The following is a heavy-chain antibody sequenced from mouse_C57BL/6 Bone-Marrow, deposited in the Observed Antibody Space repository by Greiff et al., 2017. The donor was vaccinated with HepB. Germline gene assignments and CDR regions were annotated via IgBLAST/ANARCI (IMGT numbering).Heavy chain of an antibody. CDR2: IYPGSGNT. V-gene: IGHV1-76*01. CDR3: ARWDGNYNDY. J-gene: IGHJ2*01. D-gene: IGHD2-1*01. CDR1: GYTFTDYY. Sequence: QVQLQQSGAELVRPGASVKLSCKASGYTFTDYYINWVKQRPGQGLEWIARIYPGSGNTYYNEKFKGKATLTAEKSSSTAYMQLSSLTSEDSAVYFCARWDGNYNDYWGQGTTLTVSS.